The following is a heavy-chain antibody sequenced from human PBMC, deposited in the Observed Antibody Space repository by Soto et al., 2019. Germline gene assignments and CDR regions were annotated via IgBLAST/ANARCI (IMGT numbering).Heavy chain of an antibody. CDR2: ISAYNGNT. V-gene: IGHV1-18*01. CDR1: GYTFTSYG. Sequence: ASVKVSCKASGYTFTSYGISWVRQAPGQGLEWMGWISAYNGNTNYAQKLQGRVTMTTDTSTSTAYMELRSLGSDDTAVYYCARDRCSGGSCYSDYYYYYGMDVWGQGTTVTVSS. J-gene: IGHJ6*02. CDR3: ARDRCSGGSCYSDYYYYYGMDV. D-gene: IGHD2-15*01.